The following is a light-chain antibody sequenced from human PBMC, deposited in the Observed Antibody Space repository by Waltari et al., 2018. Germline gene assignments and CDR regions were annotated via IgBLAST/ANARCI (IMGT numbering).Light chain of an antibody. V-gene: IGKV3-15*01. J-gene: IGKJ1*01. CDR3: QQYNNWPGT. Sequence: EIVMTQSPATLSVSPGERATLSCRASQSVSSDLAWYHQKPGQAPRLLIYGASPRATGIPARFTGSGSGTEFSLTISSMQSEDFAVYYCQQYNNWPGTFGQGTKVEIK. CDR2: GAS. CDR1: QSVSSD.